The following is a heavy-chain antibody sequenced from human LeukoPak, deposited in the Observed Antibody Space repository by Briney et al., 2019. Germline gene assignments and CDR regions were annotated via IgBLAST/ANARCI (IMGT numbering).Heavy chain of an antibody. Sequence: SETLSLTRTVSGGSISSYYWSWIRQPPGKGLEWIGYIYYSGSTNYNPSLKSRVTISVDTSKNQFSLKLSSVTAADTAVYYCARILAYCGGDCYSKYYYGMDVWGQGTTVTVSS. CDR3: ARILAYCGGDCYSKYYYGMDV. D-gene: IGHD2-21*02. V-gene: IGHV4-59*08. CDR2: IYYSGST. CDR1: GGSISSYY. J-gene: IGHJ6*02.